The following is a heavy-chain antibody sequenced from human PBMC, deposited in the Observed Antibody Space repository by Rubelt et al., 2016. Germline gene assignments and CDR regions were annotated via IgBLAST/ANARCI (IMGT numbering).Heavy chain of an antibody. Sequence: QVQLVQSGAEVKKPGASVKVSCKASGYTFTSYAMHWVRQAPGQRLEWMGWINAGNGNTKYSQKFQGRGTITRDTSASTADMELSSLRSEDTAVYYCARYYYDSSGYVYFDYWGQGTLVTVSS. CDR3: ARYYYDSSGYVYFDY. J-gene: IGHJ4*02. CDR2: INAGNGNT. V-gene: IGHV1-3*01. D-gene: IGHD3-22*01. CDR1: GYTFTSYA.